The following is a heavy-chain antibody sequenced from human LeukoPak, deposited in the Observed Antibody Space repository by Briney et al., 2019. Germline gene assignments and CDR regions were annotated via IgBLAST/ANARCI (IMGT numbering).Heavy chain of an antibody. Sequence: SETLSLTCTVSGGSTSSYYWSWIRQPPGKGLEWIGYIYYSGSTNYNPSLKSRVTIPVDTSKNQFSLKLSSVTAADTAVYYCARVGHYYDSSGYYLSRYYFDYWGQGTLVTVSS. CDR1: GGSTSSYY. D-gene: IGHD3-22*01. CDR2: IYYSGST. V-gene: IGHV4-59*01. CDR3: ARVGHYYDSSGYYLSRYYFDY. J-gene: IGHJ4*02.